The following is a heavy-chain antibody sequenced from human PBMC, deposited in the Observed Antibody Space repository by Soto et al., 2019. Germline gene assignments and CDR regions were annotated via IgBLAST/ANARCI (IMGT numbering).Heavy chain of an antibody. J-gene: IGHJ3*02. CDR3: ARGLGYAFDI. CDR1: GFTFSSYA. V-gene: IGHV3-64*01. D-gene: IGHD2-15*01. Sequence: EVPLVESGGGLVQPGGSLSLSFAAPGFTFSSYAMHWVGQAPGKGLEYVSAISSNGGSTYYANSVKGRFTISRDNSKNTLYLQMGSLRAEDMAVYYCARGLGYAFDIWGQGTMVTVSS. CDR2: ISSNGGST.